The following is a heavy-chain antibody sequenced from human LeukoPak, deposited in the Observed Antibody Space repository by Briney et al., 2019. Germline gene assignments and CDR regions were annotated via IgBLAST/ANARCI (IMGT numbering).Heavy chain of an antibody. V-gene: IGHV3-23*01. CDR1: GFTFTSYA. CDR3: AKCMSGSGVCLNFDS. CDR2: ISSGDSST. D-gene: IGHD2-21*02. Sequence: LPGGSLRLSCEASGFTFTSYAMSWVRQAPGKGLQWVSGISSGDSSTYYTDSVKGRFTISRDNSKNTLYLQINSLRAEDTAVYYCAKCMSGSGVCLNFDSSGQGILVTVSS. J-gene: IGHJ4*02.